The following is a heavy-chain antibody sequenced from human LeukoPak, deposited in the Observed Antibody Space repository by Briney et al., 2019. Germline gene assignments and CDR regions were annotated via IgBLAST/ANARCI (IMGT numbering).Heavy chain of an antibody. V-gene: IGHV3-30*16. Sequence: SCKASGGTFSSYAISWVRQAPGQGLEWVAVISYDGSNKYYADSVKGRFTISRDNSKNTLYLQMNSLRAEDTAVYYCARDLGSSWSWGQGTLVTVSS. D-gene: IGHD6-13*01. CDR1: GGTFSSYA. CDR2: ISYDGSNK. J-gene: IGHJ5*02. CDR3: ARDLGSSWS.